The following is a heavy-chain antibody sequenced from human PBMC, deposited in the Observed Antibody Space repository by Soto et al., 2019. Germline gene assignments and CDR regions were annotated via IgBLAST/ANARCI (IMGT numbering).Heavy chain of an antibody. J-gene: IGHJ4*02. CDR1: GFTFDDYA. Sequence: GVSLRLSCAASGFTFDDYAMHWVRQVLGKGLEWVSSISWNSGNIGYADSVKGRFTTSRDNAKNSLYLQMNSLRPEDTALYYCVRSKGGYSYGTPFDYWGQGTLVTAPQ. D-gene: IGHD5-18*01. V-gene: IGHV3-9*01. CDR3: VRSKGGYSYGTPFDY. CDR2: ISWNSGNI.